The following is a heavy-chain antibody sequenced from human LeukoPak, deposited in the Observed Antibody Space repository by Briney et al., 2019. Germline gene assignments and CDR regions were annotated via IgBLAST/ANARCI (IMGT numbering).Heavy chain of an antibody. J-gene: IGHJ3*02. CDR1: GFTFSSYA. D-gene: IGHD5-18*01. V-gene: IGHV3-23*01. Sequence: GGSLRLSCAASGFTFSSYAMSWVRQAPGKGLEWVSVISGSGVGTYYADSVKGRFTISRDNSKNTPYLQMNSLRAEDTAVYYCARARSSYGYGDAFDIWGQGTMVTVSS. CDR3: ARARSSYGYGDAFDI. CDR2: ISGSGVGT.